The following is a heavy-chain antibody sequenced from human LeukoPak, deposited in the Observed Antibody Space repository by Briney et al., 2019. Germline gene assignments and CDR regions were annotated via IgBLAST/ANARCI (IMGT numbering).Heavy chain of an antibody. Sequence: PSETLSLTCTVSGGSISSSNYFWAWIRQPPGKGLEWIGSIYYSGSTYYNPSLKSRVTIFVDTSKNQFSLRLSSVTAADTAVYFCARIPYYYDSRGYYYPVHFDNWGQGTLVTVSS. D-gene: IGHD3-22*01. CDR1: GGSISSSNYF. J-gene: IGHJ4*02. V-gene: IGHV4-39*01. CDR2: IYYSGST. CDR3: ARIPYYYDSRGYYYPVHFDN.